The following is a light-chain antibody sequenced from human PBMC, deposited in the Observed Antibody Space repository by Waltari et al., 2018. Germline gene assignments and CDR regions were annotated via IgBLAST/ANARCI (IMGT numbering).Light chain of an antibody. J-gene: IGKJ1*01. CDR1: QSISSN. Sequence: DIQMTQSPSSLSASRGDRVTITCRARQSISSNLNWYQQKPGKAPKFLIYAAFSLQSGVPSRFSGSGSGTDFTLTISSLRPEDFETYYWQQSYSTPRTFGQGTKVEIK. V-gene: IGKV1-39*01. CDR3: QQSYSTPRT. CDR2: AAF.